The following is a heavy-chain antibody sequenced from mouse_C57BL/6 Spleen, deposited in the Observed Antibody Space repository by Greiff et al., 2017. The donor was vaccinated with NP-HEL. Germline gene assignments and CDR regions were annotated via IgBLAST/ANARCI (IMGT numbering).Heavy chain of an antibody. V-gene: IGHV1-69*01. Sequence: QVQLQQSGAELVMPGASVKLSCKASGYTFTSYWMHWVKQRPGQGLEWIGEIDPSDSYTNYNQKFKGKSTLTVDKSSSTAYMQLSSLTSEDSAVYYCARRGLYAMDYWGQGTSVTVSS. CDR1: GYTFTSYW. J-gene: IGHJ4*01. CDR2: IDPSDSYT. CDR3: ARRGLYAMDY.